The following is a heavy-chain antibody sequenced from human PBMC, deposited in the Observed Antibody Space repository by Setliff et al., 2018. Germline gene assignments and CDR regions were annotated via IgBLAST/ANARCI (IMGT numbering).Heavy chain of an antibody. CDR2: ISDSGGST. CDR1: GFTFSTYA. Sequence: AGGSLRLSCATSGFTFSTYAMSWVRQAPGAGLEWVSAISDSGGSTFYVDTVKGRFTISRDNSKNTLYLQMNSLRVEDTAVYYCAKVPGIATAGQTDSYYYYYYYMDVWGKGTTVTVSS. J-gene: IGHJ6*03. CDR3: AKVPGIATAGQTDSYYYYYYYMDV. D-gene: IGHD6-13*01. V-gene: IGHV3-23*01.